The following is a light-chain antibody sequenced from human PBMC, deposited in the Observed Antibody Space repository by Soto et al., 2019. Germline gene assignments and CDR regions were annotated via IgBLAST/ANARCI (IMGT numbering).Light chain of an antibody. Sequence: DIVMTQSPDSLAVSLGERATINCKSSQSVLYSSNNKNYLAWYQQKPGQPPKLLIYWASTRESGVPDRFSGSGSGTDFTLTISSLQAEDVAVYHCQQYYSIPLTFGPGTKVDIK. V-gene: IGKV4-1*01. CDR1: QSVLYSSNNKNY. CDR3: QQYYSIPLT. J-gene: IGKJ3*01. CDR2: WAS.